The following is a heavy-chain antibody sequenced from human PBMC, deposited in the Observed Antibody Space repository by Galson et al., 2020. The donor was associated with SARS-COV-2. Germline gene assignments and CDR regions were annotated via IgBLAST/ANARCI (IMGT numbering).Heavy chain of an antibody. V-gene: IGHV3-66*01. CDR2: IYSGDTT. D-gene: IGHD3-10*01. CDR3: ARERRRGVVATSFKS. CDR1: GFTVSSNY. J-gene: IGHJ1*01. Sequence: TGGSLRLSCVASGFTVSSNYMSWVRQAPGKGLEWVSIIYSGDTTYYSDSARGRFTISRDNSKNTLYLQMNSLRAEDTAVYYCARERRRGVVATSFKSWGQGTRVTVSS.